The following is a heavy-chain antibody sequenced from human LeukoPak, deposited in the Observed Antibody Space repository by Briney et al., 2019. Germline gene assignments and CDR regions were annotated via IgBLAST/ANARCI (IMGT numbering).Heavy chain of an antibody. CDR1: GFTFSSYS. V-gene: IGHV3-21*01. CDR2: ISSSSSYI. D-gene: IGHD3-22*01. CDR3: ARSGYYYDSSGYIVY. J-gene: IGHJ4*02. Sequence: GGSLRLSCAASGFTFSSYSMNWVRQAPGKGLEWVSSISSSSSYIYYADSVKGRFTISRDNAKNSLYLQMNSLRAEDTAVYYCARSGYYYDSSGYIVYWGQGTLVTVSS.